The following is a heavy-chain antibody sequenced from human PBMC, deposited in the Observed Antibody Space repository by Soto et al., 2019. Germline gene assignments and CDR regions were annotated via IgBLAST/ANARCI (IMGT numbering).Heavy chain of an antibody. Sequence: EVQLVESGGGLVKPGGSLRLSCAASGFTFSNAWMSWVRQAPGKGLEWVGRIKSKTDGGTTDYAASVKGRFTISRDDSKNTLYLQMNSLKTEDTAVYYCTTAVVTTSGFDYWGQGTLVTVSS. V-gene: IGHV3-15*01. CDR2: IKSKTDGGTT. CDR3: TTAVVTTSGFDY. J-gene: IGHJ4*02. CDR1: GFTFSNAW. D-gene: IGHD4-17*01.